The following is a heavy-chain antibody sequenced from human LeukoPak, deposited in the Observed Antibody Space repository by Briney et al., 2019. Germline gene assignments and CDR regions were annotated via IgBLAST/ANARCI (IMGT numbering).Heavy chain of an antibody. CDR1: GFTFSSYA. J-gene: IGHJ4*02. CDR2: ISGSGGST. Sequence: GGSLRLSCAASGFTFSSYAMSWVRQAPGKGLEWVSAISGSGGSTYYADTVKGRFTISRDNSKNTLYLQMNSLRAEDTAVYCCTTSKLPSFDYWGQGTLVTVSS. V-gene: IGHV3-23*01. D-gene: IGHD2-2*01. CDR3: TTSKLPSFDY.